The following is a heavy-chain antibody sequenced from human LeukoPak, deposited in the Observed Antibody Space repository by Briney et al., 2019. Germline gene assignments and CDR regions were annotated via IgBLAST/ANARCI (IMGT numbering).Heavy chain of an antibody. Sequence: PSGTLSLTCDVSGVSTTKYLWNWIRQSPGKGLEWIGYLDVTGKKKYASFFESRVTISGDVSKNQFSLRLTSLTAADTAVYFCARSKFGFGATNFDTWGQGTLVSVSS. V-gene: IGHV4-59*03. CDR1: GVSTTKYL. CDR3: ARSKFGFGATNFDT. J-gene: IGHJ5*02. D-gene: IGHD3-10*01. CDR2: LDVTGKK.